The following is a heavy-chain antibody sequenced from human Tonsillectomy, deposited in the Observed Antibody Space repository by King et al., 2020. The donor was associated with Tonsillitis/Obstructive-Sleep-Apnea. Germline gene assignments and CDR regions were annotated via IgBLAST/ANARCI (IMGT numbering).Heavy chain of an antibody. D-gene: IGHD1-14*01. J-gene: IGHJ4*02. CDR1: GYTFTNYY. CDR2: INPSGGST. CDR3: ARENPDWQPFNFDF. Sequence: QLVQSGAEVKKPGASVKVSCKASGYTFTNYYIHWVRQAPGQGLEWMGIINPSGGSTSYAQKFQGRVTMTRDTSTSAVYMELTSLRCEDTAVFYCARENPDWQPFNFDFRGQGTLVTVSS. V-gene: IGHV1-46*01.